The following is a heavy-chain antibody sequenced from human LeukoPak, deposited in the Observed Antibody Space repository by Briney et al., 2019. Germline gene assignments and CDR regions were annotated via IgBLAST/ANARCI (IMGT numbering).Heavy chain of an antibody. CDR2: IAAFNGNT. D-gene: IGHD3-22*01. V-gene: IGHV1-18*01. Sequence: ASVTVSCKVSGYTFTSYGINWVRQAPGQGLEWMGWIAAFNGNTDYAQKFQGRVTMTTDTSTNTAYMELRSLRSDDTAVYYCARDSYDSSGSYFFLKLLDYWGQGTLVTVSS. CDR3: ARDSYDSSGSYFFLKLLDY. CDR1: GYTFTSYG. J-gene: IGHJ4*02.